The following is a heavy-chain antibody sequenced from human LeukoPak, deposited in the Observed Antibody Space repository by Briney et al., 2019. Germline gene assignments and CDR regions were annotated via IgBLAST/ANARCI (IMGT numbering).Heavy chain of an antibody. D-gene: IGHD6-6*01. V-gene: IGHV4-59*01. CDR1: GGSISSYY. CDR2: IYYSGST. Sequence: SETLSLTCTVSGGSISSYYWSWIRQPPGKGLEWIGYIYYSGSTYYNPSLKRRVTISVDTSKNQFSLKLSSVTAADTAVYYCARGFLKAARPMDVWGNGTTVTVSS. J-gene: IGHJ6*03. CDR3: ARGFLKAARPMDV.